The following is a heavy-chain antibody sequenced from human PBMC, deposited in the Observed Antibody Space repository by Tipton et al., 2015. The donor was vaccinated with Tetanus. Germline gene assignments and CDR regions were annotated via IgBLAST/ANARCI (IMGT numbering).Heavy chain of an antibody. CDR3: ARDCRVAQSDAFDI. D-gene: IGHD3-10*01. CDR2: INPKNGGT. CDR1: GYPFTGYY. J-gene: IGHJ3*02. V-gene: IGHV1-2*06. Sequence: QSGPEVKKPGASVKVSCKASGYPFTGYYMHWVRQAPGQGLKWIGRINPKNGGTNCAQKFQGRVTMTRDTSINTVYMELSRLTSDDTAVYYCARDCRVAQSDAFDIWGQGTMVTVTS.